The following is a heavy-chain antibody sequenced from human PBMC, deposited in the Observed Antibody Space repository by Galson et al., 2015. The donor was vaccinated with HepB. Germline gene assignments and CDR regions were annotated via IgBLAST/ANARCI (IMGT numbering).Heavy chain of an antibody. Sequence: SLRLSCAASGFILNTYWMAWVRQAPGKGLEWVANIRQDGNDISYADSVKGRITISRDNAKNSLYLQMNNLRAEDTAVYYCARDVRGSPDYWGQGTLLTVSS. CDR3: ARDVRGSPDY. D-gene: IGHD5-24*01. CDR1: GFILNTYW. J-gene: IGHJ4*02. V-gene: IGHV3-7*03. CDR2: IRQDGNDI.